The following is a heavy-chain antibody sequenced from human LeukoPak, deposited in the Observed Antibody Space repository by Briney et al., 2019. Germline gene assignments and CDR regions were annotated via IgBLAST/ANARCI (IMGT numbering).Heavy chain of an antibody. J-gene: IGHJ4*02. CDR3: VKDTSPSPYYFDY. Sequence: GGSLRLSCSASGFTFSSYALHWVRQAPGKGLEDVSAINNNGGTTYYADSVKGRFTISRDNSKNTLFLQMSSLRAEDTAVYYCVKDTSPSPYYFDYWGQGTLVTVSS. V-gene: IGHV3-64D*06. CDR1: GFTFSSYA. CDR2: INNNGGTT. D-gene: IGHD3-16*01.